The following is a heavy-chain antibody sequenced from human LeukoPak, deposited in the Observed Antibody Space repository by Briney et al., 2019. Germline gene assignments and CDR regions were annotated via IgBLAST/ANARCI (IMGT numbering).Heavy chain of an antibody. CDR1: GFTFSDYY. CDR3: ARGQLWKDD. D-gene: IGHD5-18*01. J-gene: IGHJ4*02. Sequence: RGSLRLSCAASGFTFSDYYMSWIRQAPGKGLEWISYISSSGSSVNYADSVKGRFTISRDNAKNSLYLQMSSLRADDTAVYYCARGQLWKDDWGQGTLVTVSS. V-gene: IGHV3-11*01. CDR2: ISSSGSSV.